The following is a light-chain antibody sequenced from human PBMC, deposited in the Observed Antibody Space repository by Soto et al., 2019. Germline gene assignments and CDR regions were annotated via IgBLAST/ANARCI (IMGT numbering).Light chain of an antibody. CDR1: SSEVGGYNY. CDR3: SSYTSSSTYV. V-gene: IGLV2-14*01. Sequence: QSVLTQPASVFWSPGQSITISCPGTSSEVGGYNYVSWYQQHPGKAPKLMIYDVSNRPSGVSNRFSGSKSGNTASLTISGLQAEDEADYYCSSYTSSSTYVFGTGTKVTDL. J-gene: IGLJ1*01. CDR2: DVS.